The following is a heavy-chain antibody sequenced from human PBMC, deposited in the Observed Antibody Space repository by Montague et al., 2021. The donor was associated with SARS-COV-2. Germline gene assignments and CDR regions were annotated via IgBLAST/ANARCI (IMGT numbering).Heavy chain of an antibody. V-gene: IGHV4-59*01. J-gene: IGHJ5*02. Sequence: SETLSLTCTVSGGSTNNFHWSWVRQPPGKGLEWIGYIYYSGGADYNPSLKSRVTISIDTSKNQFSLNLTSVTAADTGVYYCARTSLASASCRFDPRGQGTLVTVSS. CDR3: ARTSLASASCRFDP. D-gene: IGHD3-16*02. CDR1: GGSTNNFH. CDR2: IYYSGGA.